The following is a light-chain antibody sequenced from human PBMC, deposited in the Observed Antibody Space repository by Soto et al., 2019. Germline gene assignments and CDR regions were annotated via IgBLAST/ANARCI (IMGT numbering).Light chain of an antibody. J-gene: IGKJ1*01. CDR1: QSISSW. CDR3: QQYGGSPRT. Sequence: DIQMTQSPSTLSASVGDRVTITCRASQSISSWLAWYQQTPGKAPKLLIYDASSLESGVPSRFSGSGSGTDFTLTITRLEPEDFAVYYCQQYGGSPRTFGQGTKVDIK. CDR2: DAS. V-gene: IGKV1-5*01.